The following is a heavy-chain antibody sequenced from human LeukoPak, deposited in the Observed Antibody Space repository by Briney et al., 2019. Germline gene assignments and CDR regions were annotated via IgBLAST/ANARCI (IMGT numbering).Heavy chain of an antibody. Sequence: PGGSLRLSCAASGFTFSSYWMSWVRQAPGKGLEWVASLKEDGNEKFHVDSVKGRFTISRDNAKNSLFLQMNSLRAEDTAVYYCARTRRDGGTMIVGAFDIWGQGTMVTVSS. CDR3: ARTRRDGGTMIVGAFDI. V-gene: IGHV3-7*01. D-gene: IGHD3-22*01. J-gene: IGHJ3*02. CDR2: LKEDGNEK. CDR1: GFTFSSYW.